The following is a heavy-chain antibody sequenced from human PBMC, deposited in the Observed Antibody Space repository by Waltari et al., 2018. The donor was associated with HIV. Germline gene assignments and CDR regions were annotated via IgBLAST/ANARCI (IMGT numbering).Heavy chain of an antibody. CDR2: IWYDGSNK. CDR3: ARDLAAAGTVSVSYYYYGMDV. Sequence: QVQLVESGGGVVQPGRSLRLSCAASGFTFSSYGMHWVRQAPGKGLEWVAVIWYDGSNKYYADSVKGRFTISRDNSKNTLYLQMNSLRAEDTAVYYCARDLAAAGTVSVSYYYYGMDVWGQGTTVTVSS. D-gene: IGHD6-13*01. J-gene: IGHJ6*02. V-gene: IGHV3-33*01. CDR1: GFTFSSYG.